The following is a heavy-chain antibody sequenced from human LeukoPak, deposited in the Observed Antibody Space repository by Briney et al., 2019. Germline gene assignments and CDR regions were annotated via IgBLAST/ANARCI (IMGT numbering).Heavy chain of an antibody. D-gene: IGHD3-10*01. CDR1: GGSISSYY. Sequence: PSETLSLTCTVSGGSISSYYWSWIRQPPGKGLEWIGYIYYSGSTNYNPSLKSRVTISVDTSKNQFSLKLSSVTAADTAVYYCARRKRDYYGSGSYYADYWGQGTLVTVSS. V-gene: IGHV4-59*12. J-gene: IGHJ4*02. CDR3: ARRKRDYYGSGSYYADY. CDR2: IYYSGST.